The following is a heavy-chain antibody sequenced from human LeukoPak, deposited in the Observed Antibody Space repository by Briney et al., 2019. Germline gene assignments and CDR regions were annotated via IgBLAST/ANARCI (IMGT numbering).Heavy chain of an antibody. CDR3: ARRALRQSPPYGSGSSDWFDP. J-gene: IGHJ5*02. Sequence: GGSLEISCQGSGYSFTSYWIGWVRQMPGKGLEGMGIIYPGDSDTRYSPSFQGQVTISADKSISTAYLQWSSLKASDTAMYYCARRALRQSPPYGSGSSDWFDPWGQGTLVTVSS. CDR2: IYPGDSDT. V-gene: IGHV5-51*01. CDR1: GYSFTSYW. D-gene: IGHD3-10*01.